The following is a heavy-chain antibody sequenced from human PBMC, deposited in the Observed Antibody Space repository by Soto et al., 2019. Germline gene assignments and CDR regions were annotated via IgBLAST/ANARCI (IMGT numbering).Heavy chain of an antibody. J-gene: IGHJ4*02. V-gene: IGHV6-1*01. CDR1: GDSVSTNTAT. D-gene: IGHD3-10*01. CDR3: AINFYGARDFFGSVSYYSSFDS. CDR2: TYYNSIWYT. Sequence: SQTLSLTCAISGDSVSTNTATWNWIRKSPSRGLEWLGRTYYNSIWYTDFGPSLKSRITISPDTSKNQFSLQLKSVTPEDTAVYYCAINFYGARDFFGSVSYYSSFDSWGQGTLVTV.